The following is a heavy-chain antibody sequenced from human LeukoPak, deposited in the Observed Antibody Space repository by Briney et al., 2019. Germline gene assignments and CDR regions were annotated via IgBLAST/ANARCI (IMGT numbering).Heavy chain of an antibody. D-gene: IGHD3-10*01. Sequence: ASVKVSCKASGYTFTSYGISWVRQAPGQGLEWMGWISAYNGNTNYAQKLQGRVTMTTDTSTNTAYMELRSLRSDDTAVYYCARDSKLLYGSGSYFRPLGFDYWGQGTLVTVSS. CDR1: GYTFTSYG. CDR2: ISAYNGNT. J-gene: IGHJ4*02. CDR3: ARDSKLLYGSGSYFRPLGFDY. V-gene: IGHV1-18*01.